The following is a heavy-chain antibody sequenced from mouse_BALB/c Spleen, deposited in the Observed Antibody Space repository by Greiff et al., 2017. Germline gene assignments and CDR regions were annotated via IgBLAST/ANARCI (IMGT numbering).Heavy chain of an antibody. CDR2: ISSGGST. J-gene: IGHJ4*01. V-gene: IGHV5-6-5*01. CDR3: ARGRDAMDY. Sequence: DVMLVESGGGLVKPGGSLKLSCAASGFTFSSYAMSWVRQTPEKRLEWVASISSGGSTYYPDSVKGRFTISRDNARNILYLQMSSLRSEDTAMYYCARGRDAMDYWGQGTSVTVSS. CDR1: GFTFSSYA.